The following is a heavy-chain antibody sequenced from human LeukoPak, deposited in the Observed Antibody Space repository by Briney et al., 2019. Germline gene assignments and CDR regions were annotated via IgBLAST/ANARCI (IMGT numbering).Heavy chain of an antibody. CDR1: EFVFSGFS. Sequence: GGSLRLSCAASEFVFSGFSIHWVRQASGKGLEWLGQIGGKPHNYATTYAAPVKGRFSISRDDSKDMAYLQMNSLRVEDTAVYYCAKKTPGDWVPLDSWGQGTVVTVSS. CDR3: AKKTPGDWVPLDS. CDR2: IGGKPHNYAT. J-gene: IGHJ4*02. D-gene: IGHD3-9*01. V-gene: IGHV3-73*01.